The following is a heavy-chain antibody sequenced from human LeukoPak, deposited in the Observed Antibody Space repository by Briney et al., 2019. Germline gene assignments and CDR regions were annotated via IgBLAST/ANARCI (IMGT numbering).Heavy chain of an antibody. D-gene: IGHD6-19*01. Sequence: ASVKVSCKASGYTFTSYAMHWVRQAPGQRLEWMGWINAGNGNTKYSQKFQGRVTITRDTSASTAYMELSSLRSEDTAVYYCARGRGIAVSWFDPWGQGTLVTVSS. CDR1: GYTFTSYA. V-gene: IGHV1-3*01. CDR2: INAGNGNT. J-gene: IGHJ5*02. CDR3: ARGRGIAVSWFDP.